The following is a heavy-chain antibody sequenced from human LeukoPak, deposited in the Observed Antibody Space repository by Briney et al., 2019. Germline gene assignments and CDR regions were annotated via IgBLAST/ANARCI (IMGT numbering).Heavy chain of an antibody. Sequence: PSETLSLTCAVYGGSFSGYYWSWIRQPPGKGLEWIGEINHSGSTNYNPSLKSRVTISVDTSKNQFSLKLSSVTAADTAVYYCARVPSSYDSSGYHDAFDIWGQGTMVTVSS. CDR3: ARVPSSYDSSGYHDAFDI. CDR1: GGSFSGYY. J-gene: IGHJ3*02. D-gene: IGHD3-22*01. CDR2: INHSGST. V-gene: IGHV4-34*01.